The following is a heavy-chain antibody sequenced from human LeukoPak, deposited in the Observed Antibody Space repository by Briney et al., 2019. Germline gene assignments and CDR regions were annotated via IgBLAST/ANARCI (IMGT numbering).Heavy chain of an antibody. V-gene: IGHV3-30*18. CDR3: AKDLKDFWSGYYSGMDV. Sequence: PGRSLRLSCAAAVSTFSSYIMHCGRHAPGKGLEWSAVISDGGNKKYCADSLKGGFTISRYNSKNTLYLQMNSLRAEDTAVYYCAKDLKDFWSGYYSGMDVWGQGTTVTVSS. CDR1: VSTFSSYI. D-gene: IGHD3-3*01. CDR2: ISDGGNKK. J-gene: IGHJ6*02.